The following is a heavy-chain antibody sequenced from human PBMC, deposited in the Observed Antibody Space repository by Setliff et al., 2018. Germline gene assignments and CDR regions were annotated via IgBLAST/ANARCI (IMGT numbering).Heavy chain of an antibody. J-gene: IGHJ4*02. CDR3: SRLVRYCTTTSCQGASGAEF. D-gene: IGHD2-2*01. CDR2: INPGGGSA. V-gene: IGHV1-46*01. Sequence: SVKVSCKATGYTLSRHYMHWVRQAPGQGLEWMGIINPGGGSASIVEKFQGRVTMTSDTSTSTVYLDLSGLTSEDTAVYYCSRLVRYCTTTSCQGASGAEFWGQGTLVTVSS. CDR1: GYTLSRHY.